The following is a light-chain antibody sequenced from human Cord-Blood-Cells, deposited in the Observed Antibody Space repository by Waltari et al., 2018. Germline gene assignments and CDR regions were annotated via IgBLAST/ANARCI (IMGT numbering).Light chain of an antibody. Sequence: SYELTQPPSVSVSPGQTARITCSGDALPKHYAYWYQQKPGQAPVLVIYKGSERPSGIPERFSGSSSGTTVTLTISGVQAEDEADYYCQSADSSGTYWVFGGGTKLTVL. CDR1: ALPKHY. CDR2: KGS. J-gene: IGLJ3*02. V-gene: IGLV3-25*02. CDR3: QSADSSGTYWV.